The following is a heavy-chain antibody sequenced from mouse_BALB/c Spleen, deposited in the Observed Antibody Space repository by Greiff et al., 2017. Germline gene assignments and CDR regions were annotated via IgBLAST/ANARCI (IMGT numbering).Heavy chain of an antibody. D-gene: IGHD4-1*01. J-gene: IGHJ2*01. Sequence: EVQRVESGGGLVQPGGSMKLSCVASGFTFSNYWMNWVRQSPEKGLEWVAEIRLKSNNYATHYAESVKGRFTISRDDSKSSVYLQMNNLRAEDTGIYYCTRTVYFDYWGQGTTLTVSS. CDR3: TRTVYFDY. CDR2: IRLKSNNYAT. V-gene: IGHV6-6*02. CDR1: GFTFSNYW.